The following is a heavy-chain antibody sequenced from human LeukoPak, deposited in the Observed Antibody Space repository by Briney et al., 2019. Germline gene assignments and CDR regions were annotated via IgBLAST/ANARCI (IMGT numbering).Heavy chain of an antibody. CDR2: ISGSGGST. CDR3: AKHTYYDSSGYYFHY. D-gene: IGHD3-22*01. CDR1: GFTFSSYA. J-gene: IGHJ4*02. V-gene: IGHV3-23*01. Sequence: PGGSLRLSCAASGFTFSSYAMSWVRQAPGKGLEWVSDISGSGGSTYYADFVKCRFTISRDNSKNTLYLQMNSLRAEDTAVYYCAKHTYYDSSGYYFHYWGQGTLVTVSS.